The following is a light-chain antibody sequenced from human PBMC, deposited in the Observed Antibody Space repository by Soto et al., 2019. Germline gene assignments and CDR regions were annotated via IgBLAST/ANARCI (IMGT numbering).Light chain of an antibody. J-gene: IGKJ3*01. Sequence: EIVLTQSPGTLSLSPGERATLSCRASQSVSSNNLAWYQQRPGQAPRVVIYGASTRATGIPEGFSGSGSGTDFSLTISRLEPEDFAVYYCQQYGKSPFTFGPGNKVDIK. CDR1: QSVSSNN. V-gene: IGKV3-20*01. CDR2: GAS. CDR3: QQYGKSPFT.